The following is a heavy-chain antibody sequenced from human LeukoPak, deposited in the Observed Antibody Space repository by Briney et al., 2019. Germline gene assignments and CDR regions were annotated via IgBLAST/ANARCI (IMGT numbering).Heavy chain of an antibody. Sequence: SETLSLTCTVSGYSISSGYYWGWIRQPPGKGLEWIGSIYHSGSTYYNPSLKSRVTISVDTSKNQFSLKLSSVTAADTAVYYCARHGPRLVRGVIRWFDPWGQGTLVTVSS. CDR3: ARHGPRLVRGVIRWFDP. V-gene: IGHV4-38-2*02. D-gene: IGHD3-10*01. CDR2: IYHSGST. J-gene: IGHJ5*02. CDR1: GYSISSGYY.